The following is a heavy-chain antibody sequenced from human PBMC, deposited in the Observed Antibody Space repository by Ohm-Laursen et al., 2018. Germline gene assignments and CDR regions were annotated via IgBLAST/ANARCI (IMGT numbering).Heavy chain of an antibody. CDR3: ARGDIGSGTLPDY. Sequence: SDTLSLTCTVSGGSIRSYYWGWIRQPPGKGLEWIGYIYYSGSTNYNPSLKSRVTISVDTSKNQFSLKPSSVTAADTAVYYCARGDIGSGTLPDYWGQGTLVTVSS. D-gene: IGHD2-15*01. J-gene: IGHJ4*02. V-gene: IGHV4-59*12. CDR2: IYYSGST. CDR1: GGSIRSYY.